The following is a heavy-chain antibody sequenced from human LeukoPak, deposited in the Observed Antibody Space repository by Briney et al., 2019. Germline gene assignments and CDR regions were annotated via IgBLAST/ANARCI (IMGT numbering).Heavy chain of an antibody. V-gene: IGHV1-46*03. CDR1: GYTFTSYY. J-gene: IGHJ3*02. Sequence: GASVKVSCKAPGYTFTSYYMHWVRQAPGQGLEWMGIINPSGGSTSYAQKFQGRVTMTRDTSTSTVYMELSSLRSEDTAVYYCARQLAVDAFDIWGQGTMVTVSS. CDR2: INPSGGST. D-gene: IGHD6-6*01. CDR3: ARQLAVDAFDI.